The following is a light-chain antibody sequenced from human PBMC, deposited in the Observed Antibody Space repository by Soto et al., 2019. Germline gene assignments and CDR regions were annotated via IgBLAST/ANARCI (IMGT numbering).Light chain of an antibody. V-gene: IGLV1-40*01. CDR3: QSNDFGLSAHNYV. Sequence: QSVLTQPPSVSGAPGQRVTISCTGSSSNIGAGYDVHWYQQFPGTAPRLLIYANNNRPSGVPDRFSGSKSGTSASLAITGLQADDEAEYYCQSNDFGLSAHNYVFGTGTKV. CDR1: SSNIGAGYD. CDR2: ANN. J-gene: IGLJ1*01.